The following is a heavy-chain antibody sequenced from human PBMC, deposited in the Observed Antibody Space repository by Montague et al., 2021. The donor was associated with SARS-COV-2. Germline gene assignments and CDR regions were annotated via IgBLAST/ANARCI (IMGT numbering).Heavy chain of an antibody. Sequence: SETLSLTCTISGGSISSDNYYWTWIRQPAGKGPEWIGRIFYDGSTYYNPSLKSRVTISVDTSKNQFSLNLSSVTAADTAVYYCARHGPNDYYHSRYFDLWGRGTLVTVSS. V-gene: IGHV4-39*01. CDR2: IFYDGST. CDR3: ARHGPNDYYHSRYFDL. CDR1: GGSISSDNYY. D-gene: IGHD3-10*01. J-gene: IGHJ2*01.